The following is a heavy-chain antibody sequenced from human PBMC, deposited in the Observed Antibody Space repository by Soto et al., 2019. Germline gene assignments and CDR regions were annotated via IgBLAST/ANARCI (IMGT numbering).Heavy chain of an antibody. CDR2: ISGSGGST. V-gene: IGHV3-23*01. CDR1: GFTFSSYA. D-gene: IGHD3-10*01. Sequence: EVQLLESGGGLVQPGGSLRLSCAASGFTFSSYAMSWVRQAPGKGLEWVSAISGSGGSTYYADSVKGRFTISRDNSKNTLYLQMDGLRAEDTAVYYCAKVSLYYGSGSYLTDFDYWRQGTLVTVSS. J-gene: IGHJ4*02. CDR3: AKVSLYYGSGSYLTDFDY.